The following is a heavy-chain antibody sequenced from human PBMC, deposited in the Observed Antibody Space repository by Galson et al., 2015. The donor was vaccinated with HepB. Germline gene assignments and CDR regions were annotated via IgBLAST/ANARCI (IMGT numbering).Heavy chain of an antibody. V-gene: IGHV3-53*04. CDR1: GFTVSSNY. D-gene: IGHD3-22*01. J-gene: IGHJ4*02. CDR2: IYSGTST. Sequence: SLRLSCAASGFTVSSNYMSWVRQAPEKGLEWVSIIYSGTSTYYADSVRGRFTISRHNFKNTLYLQMNSLRAEDTAVYYCARGPRYYYDSSGPGYFDYWGQGTLVTVSS. CDR3: ARGPRYYYDSSGPGYFDY.